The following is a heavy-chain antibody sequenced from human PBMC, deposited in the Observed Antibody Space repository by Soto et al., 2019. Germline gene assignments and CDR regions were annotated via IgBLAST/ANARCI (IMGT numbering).Heavy chain of an antibody. Sequence: VGSLRLSCAAAVFTFSSSAMTWVRHSPGKGLEWVSGISGGGGRTYYADSVKGRFTMSRDNSKNTLYLQMNGLRAEDTAAYYCARDFPSVSGSYAYFDYWGQGTLVTVSS. J-gene: IGHJ4*02. CDR1: VFTFSSSA. D-gene: IGHD3-16*01. CDR2: ISGGGGRT. CDR3: ARDFPSVSGSYAYFDY. V-gene: IGHV3-23*01.